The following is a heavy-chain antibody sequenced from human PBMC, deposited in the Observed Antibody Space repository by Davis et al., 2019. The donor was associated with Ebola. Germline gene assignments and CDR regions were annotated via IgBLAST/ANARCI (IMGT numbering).Heavy chain of an antibody. CDR1: GGSISSDTYY. D-gene: IGHD1-1*01. J-gene: IGHJ5*02. CDR3: ARHRGAYNQATLAWFDP. CDR2: IYYGGGT. Sequence: SETLSLTCPVSGGSISSDTYYWGWIRQPPGKGLEWIGYIYYGGGTYYNPSLKSRVTISVDTSKNQFSLKLSSVTAADTAVYYCARHRGAYNQATLAWFDPWGQGTLVTVSS. V-gene: IGHV4-39*01.